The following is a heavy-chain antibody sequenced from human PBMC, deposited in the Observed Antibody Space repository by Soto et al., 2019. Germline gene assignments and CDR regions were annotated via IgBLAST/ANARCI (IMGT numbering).Heavy chain of an antibody. D-gene: IGHD1-1*01. CDR1: GASVSCYY. CDR2: IDYIGAY. J-gene: IGHJ5*02. CDR3: ARTPETRDWLDP. Sequence: QVQLQQSGPGLVRPSEPLSLSCSVSGASVSCYYWCWVRQPPGKGLEWIGYIDYIGAYNYNPSLKSRVTISVDTSKNQFSLKLTSVTSADTAVYYCARTPETRDWLDPWGQGTLVTVSS. V-gene: IGHV4-59*02.